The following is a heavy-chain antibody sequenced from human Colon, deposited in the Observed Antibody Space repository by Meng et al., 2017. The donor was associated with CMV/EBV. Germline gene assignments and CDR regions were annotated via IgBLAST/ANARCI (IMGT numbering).Heavy chain of an antibody. CDR2: INPYSGDT. CDR1: GYTFTGYL. CDR3: GTFGGDFDY. V-gene: IGHV1-2*02. Sequence: QVHLMQAGAGRREPGASVKVSCKASGYTFTGYLIHWVRQAPGQGLEWMGWINPYSGDTIYAQKFEVGVTMTRDASITTAYLELSSLKSDDTAVYYCGTFGGDFDYWGQGTLVTVSS. J-gene: IGHJ4*02. D-gene: IGHD3-3*01.